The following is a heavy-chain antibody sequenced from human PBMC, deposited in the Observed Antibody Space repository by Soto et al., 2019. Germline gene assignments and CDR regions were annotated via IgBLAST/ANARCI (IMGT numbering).Heavy chain of an antibody. CDR2: IIPILGIA. Sequence: SVKVSWKASGGTFSSYTISWVRQAPGQGLEWMGRIIPILGIANYAQKFQGRVTITADKSTSTAYMELSSLRSEDTAVYYCAREQWLQPYGMAVWGQGTTVTVSS. CDR1: GGTFSSYT. J-gene: IGHJ6*02. D-gene: IGHD6-19*01. CDR3: AREQWLQPYGMAV. V-gene: IGHV1-69*04.